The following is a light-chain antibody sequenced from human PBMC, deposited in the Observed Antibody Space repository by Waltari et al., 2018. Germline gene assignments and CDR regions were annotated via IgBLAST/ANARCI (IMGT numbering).Light chain of an antibody. J-gene: IGLJ1*01. Sequence: QSALTQPASVSGSPGQSITISCTGTSSDVGGHNVVSWYQHHPGKAPRVLFYEVIKRPSGVSSRFSAYKSGNTASLTISGLQAEDEADYYCCSYATGITYVFGTGTRVTVL. CDR3: CSYATGITYV. CDR2: EVI. V-gene: IGLV2-23*02. CDR1: SSDVGGHNV.